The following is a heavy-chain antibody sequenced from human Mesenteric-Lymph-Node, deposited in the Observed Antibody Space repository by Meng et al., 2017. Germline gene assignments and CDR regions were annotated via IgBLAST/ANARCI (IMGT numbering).Heavy chain of an antibody. J-gene: IGHJ5*02. V-gene: IGHV4-30-4*01. D-gene: IGHD1-26*01. CDR2: IYYSVST. Sequence: QLPSKQPGPGQRQPPQTPPLTCPVSRGPISSGEYYWSWIRQPPGKGLEWIGCIYYSVSTYYNPSLKGRVTISVDTSKNQFSLNLSSVTAADTAVYYCARGQRSYSGSYPEWFDPWGQGTLVTVSS. CDR3: ARGQRSYSGSYPEWFDP. CDR1: RGPISSGEYY.